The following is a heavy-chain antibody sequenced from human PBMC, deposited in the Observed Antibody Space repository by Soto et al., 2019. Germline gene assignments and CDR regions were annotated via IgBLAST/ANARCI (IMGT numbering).Heavy chain of an antibody. CDR2: IYYSGST. J-gene: IGHJ6*02. CDR1: GGSISSSSYY. Sequence: QLQLQESGPGLVKPSETLSLTCTVSGGSISSSSYYWGWIRQPPGKGLEWIGSIYYSGSTYYNPSLKVRVPISVDTSRNQFSLKLSSVTAADTAVYYCASPGVVVPAAHYYYYYGMDVWSQGTTVTVSS. D-gene: IGHD2-2*01. V-gene: IGHV4-39*01. CDR3: ASPGVVVPAAHYYYYYGMDV.